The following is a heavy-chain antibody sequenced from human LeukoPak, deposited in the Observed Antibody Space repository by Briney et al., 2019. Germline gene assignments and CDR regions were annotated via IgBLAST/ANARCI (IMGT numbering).Heavy chain of an antibody. CDR1: GFTFSSYG. Sequence: GGSLRLSCAASGFTFSSYGMHWVRQAPGKGLEGVAVIWYDGSNKYYADSVKGRFTISRDNSKNTLYLQMNSLRAEDTAVYYCARWSSYYYYGMDVWGQGTTVTVSS. J-gene: IGHJ6*02. V-gene: IGHV3-33*08. CDR2: IWYDGSNK. CDR3: ARWSSYYYYGMDV. D-gene: IGHD6-6*01.